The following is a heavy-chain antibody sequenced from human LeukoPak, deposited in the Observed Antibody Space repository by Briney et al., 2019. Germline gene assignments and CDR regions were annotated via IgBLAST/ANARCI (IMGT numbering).Heavy chain of an antibody. CDR1: GFTFSSYA. Sequence: GGSLRLSCAASGFTFSSYAMHWVRQAPGKGLEWVAVISYDGSNKYYADSVKGRFTISRDNSKNTLYLQMNSLRAEDTAVYYCARVVGYCSGGSCYVNRDSIPSDAFDIWGQGTMVTVSS. V-gene: IGHV3-30-3*01. J-gene: IGHJ3*02. D-gene: IGHD2-15*01. CDR3: ARVVGYCSGGSCYVNRDSIPSDAFDI. CDR2: ISYDGSNK.